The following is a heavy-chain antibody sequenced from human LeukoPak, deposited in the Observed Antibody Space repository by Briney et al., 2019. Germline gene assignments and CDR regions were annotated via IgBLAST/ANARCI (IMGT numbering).Heavy chain of an antibody. J-gene: IGHJ4*02. V-gene: IGHV4-59*11. D-gene: IGHD3-10*01. CDR2: IYYTGTT. CDR3: ARGPNYYNSHDS. CDR1: GGSIDNHY. Sequence: SETLSLTCTVSGGSIDNHYWSWIRQSPEKGLEWIAYIYYTGTTYYNPSLKSRVTISVDTSNNYFSLNMRSVTAADTAVYYCARGPNYYNSHDSWGEGTLVTVSS.